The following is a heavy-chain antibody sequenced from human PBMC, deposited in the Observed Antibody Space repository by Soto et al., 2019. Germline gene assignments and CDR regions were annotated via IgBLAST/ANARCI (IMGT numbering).Heavy chain of an antibody. D-gene: IGHD6-13*01. CDR2: IGSSSSTI. CDR1: GFTFSSFT. Sequence: EVQLVESGGGLVQPGGSLGPSCAASGFTFSSFTINWFGRAPGKGLEGVSSIGSSSSTIYYADSVKGRFTISRDNAKNSLYLQMNSLRAEDTAVYYCARHPERIAQIGWFDPWGQGTLVTVSS. CDR3: ARHPERIAQIGWFDP. V-gene: IGHV3-48*01. J-gene: IGHJ5*02.